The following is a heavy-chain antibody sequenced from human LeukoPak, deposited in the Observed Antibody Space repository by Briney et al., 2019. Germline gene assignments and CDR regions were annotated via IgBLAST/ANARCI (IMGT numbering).Heavy chain of an antibody. J-gene: IGHJ6*02. V-gene: IGHV4-59*01. Sequence: YPSETLSLTCTVSGGSISSYYWSWIRQPPGKGLEWIGYIYYSGSTNYNPSLKSRVTISVDTSKNQFSLKLSSVTAADTAVYYRARGCSSWFSYYYYGMDVWGQGTTVTVSS. CDR2: IYYSGST. D-gene: IGHD6-13*01. CDR1: GGSISSYY. CDR3: ARGCSSWFSYYYYGMDV.